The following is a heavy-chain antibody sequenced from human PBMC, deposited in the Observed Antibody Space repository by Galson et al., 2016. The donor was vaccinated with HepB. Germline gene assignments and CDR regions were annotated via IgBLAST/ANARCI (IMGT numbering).Heavy chain of an antibody. Sequence: SVKVSCKASGYTFTSYYMHWVRQAPGQGLEWMGIINPSGGSTSYAQKFQGRVTMTRDTSTSTVYMELSSLISEDTAIYYCARDLYCYSCGWDYYYYNMDVWGKGTTVTVSS. D-gene: IGHD2-15*01. CDR3: ARDLYCYSCGWDYYYYNMDV. V-gene: IGHV1-46*01. J-gene: IGHJ6*03. CDR1: GYTFTSYY. CDR2: INPSGGST.